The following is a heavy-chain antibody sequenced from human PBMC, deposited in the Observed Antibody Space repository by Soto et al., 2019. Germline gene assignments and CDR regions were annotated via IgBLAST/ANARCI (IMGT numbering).Heavy chain of an antibody. CDR1: GFTFSSYA. CDR3: AKDHYYDSSGYYFEFDY. CDR2: ISGSGGST. V-gene: IGHV3-23*01. Sequence: EVQLLESGGGLVQPGGSLRLSCAASGFTFSSYAMSWVRQAPGKGLEWVSAISGSGGSTYYADSVKGRFTISRDNSKNTLYLQMNSLRAEDTAVYYCAKDHYYDSSGYYFEFDYWGQGTLVTVSS. J-gene: IGHJ4*02. D-gene: IGHD3-22*01.